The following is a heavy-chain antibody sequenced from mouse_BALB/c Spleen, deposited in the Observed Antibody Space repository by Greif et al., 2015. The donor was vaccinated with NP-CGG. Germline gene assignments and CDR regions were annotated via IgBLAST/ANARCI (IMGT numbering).Heavy chain of an antibody. J-gene: IGHJ4*01. CDR3: ARLVITTVVAGAMDY. Sequence: EVQVVESGGGLVKLGGSLKLSCAASGFTFNSYYMSWVRQTPEKRLELVAAINSNGGSTYYPDTVKGRFTISRDNAKNTPYLQMSSLKSEDTALYYCARLVITTVVAGAMDYWGQGTSVTVSS. D-gene: IGHD1-1*01. CDR1: GFTFNSYY. CDR2: INSNGGST. V-gene: IGHV5-6-2*01.